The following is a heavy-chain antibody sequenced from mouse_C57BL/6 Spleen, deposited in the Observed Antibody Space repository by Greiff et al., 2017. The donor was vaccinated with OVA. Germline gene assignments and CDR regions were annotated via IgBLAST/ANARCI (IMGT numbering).Heavy chain of an antibody. J-gene: IGHJ1*03. D-gene: IGHD1-1*01. V-gene: IGHV1-52*01. CDR3: ARGYYGSSYWYFDV. Sequence: QVQLQQPGAELVRPGSSVKLSCKASGYTFTSYWMHWVKQRPIQGLEWIGNIDPSDSETHYNQQFKDKATLPVDKSSRTAYMQLSSLTAEDSAVYYCARGYYGSSYWYFDVWGTGTTVTVSS. CDR2: IDPSDSET. CDR1: GYTFTSYW.